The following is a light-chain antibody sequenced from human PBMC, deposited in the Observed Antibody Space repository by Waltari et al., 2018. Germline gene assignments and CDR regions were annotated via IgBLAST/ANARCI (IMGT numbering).Light chain of an antibody. CDR3: QHYLRLPVT. CDR1: QGVSRA. Sequence: IVLTQSPGTLSLSLGERATLSCRASQGVSRALAWYQQKPGQAPRLLIYGASTRATGIPDRFSGSGSGTDFSLTISRLEPDDFAVYYCQHYLRLPVTFGQGTTVEI. CDR2: GAS. V-gene: IGKV3-20*01. J-gene: IGKJ1*01.